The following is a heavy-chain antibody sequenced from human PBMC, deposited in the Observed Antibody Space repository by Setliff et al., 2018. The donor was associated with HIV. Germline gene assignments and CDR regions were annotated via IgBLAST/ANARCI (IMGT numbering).Heavy chain of an antibody. D-gene: IGHD6-19*01. CDR1: GGSISSGTYF. J-gene: IGHJ4*02. Sequence: SETLSLTCTVSGGSISSGTYFWSWIRQPAGKGLEWIGHIHTSGDANYNPSLNSRVTISVDTSRNHFSLKLSSVTAADTAVYYCARSLLPSITVAGTIGYWGQGSLVTVSS. V-gene: IGHV4-61*09. CDR2: IHTSGDA. CDR3: ARSLLPSITVAGTIGY.